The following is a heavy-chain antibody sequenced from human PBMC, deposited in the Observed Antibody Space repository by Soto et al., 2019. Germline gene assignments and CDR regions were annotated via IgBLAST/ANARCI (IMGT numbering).Heavy chain of an antibody. D-gene: IGHD6-6*01. CDR1: GFTFSSHW. CDR2: IKEDGGEI. V-gene: IGHV3-7*03. J-gene: IGHJ4*02. Sequence: GGSLRLSCAASGFTFSSHWMTWVHQAPGKGLEWVANIKEDGGEIYYVDSVKGRFTISRDNAKNSLYLQMSSLRTEDTAVYYCARGWAALDSWGQGTLVTVSS. CDR3: ARGWAALDS.